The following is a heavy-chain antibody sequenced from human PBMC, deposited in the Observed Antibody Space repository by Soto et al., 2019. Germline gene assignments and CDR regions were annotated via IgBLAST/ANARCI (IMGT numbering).Heavy chain of an antibody. CDR1: GFTVSSNY. J-gene: IGHJ3*01. CDR3: ARNYYDSSGYYYGGAVDV. V-gene: IGHV3-66*01. Sequence: EVQLVESGGGLVQPGGSLRLSCAASGFTVSSNYMSWVRQAPGKGLEWVSVIYSGGSTFYADSVKGRFTISRDNSKNTLYLLINSLRAEDTAVYYCARNYYDSSGYYYGGAVDVWGQGTMVTVSS. D-gene: IGHD3-22*01. CDR2: IYSGGST.